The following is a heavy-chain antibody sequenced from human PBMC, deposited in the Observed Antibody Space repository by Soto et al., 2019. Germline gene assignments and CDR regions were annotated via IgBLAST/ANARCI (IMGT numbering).Heavy chain of an antibody. CDR3: ARSDGRY. J-gene: IGHJ4*02. CDR1: GGSVSSGSYY. Sequence: TSETLSLTCTVSGGSVSSGSYYWGWIRQPPGKGLEWIGYIYYSGSTNYNPSLKSRVTISVDTSKNQFSLKLSSVAAADTAVYYCARSDGRYWGQGTLVTVSS. CDR2: IYYSGST. V-gene: IGHV4-61*01.